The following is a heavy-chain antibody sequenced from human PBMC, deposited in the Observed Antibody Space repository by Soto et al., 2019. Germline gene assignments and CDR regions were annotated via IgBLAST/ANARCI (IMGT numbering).Heavy chain of an antibody. J-gene: IGHJ6*02. Sequence: QVQLVHSGAEVKKPGSSVKVSCKASGGTFSSYTISWVRQAPGQGLEWMGRIIPILGIANYEQKFQGRVTITADKSTSTAYMELSSLGSQDTAVYYRAREYSSSWYVPPYYYYGMDVWGQGTTVTVSS. V-gene: IGHV1-69*04. CDR1: GGTFSSYT. CDR2: IIPILGIA. CDR3: AREYSSSWYVPPYYYYGMDV. D-gene: IGHD6-13*01.